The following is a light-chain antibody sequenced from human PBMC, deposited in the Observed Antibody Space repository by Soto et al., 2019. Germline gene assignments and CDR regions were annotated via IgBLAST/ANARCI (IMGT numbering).Light chain of an antibody. CDR3: SSYTSSSTVV. V-gene: IGLV2-14*01. J-gene: IGLJ2*01. Sequence: QSALTQPASVSGSPGQSITISCTGTSSDVGGYNYVSWYQQHPGKAPKLMIYDVSNRPSGVSNHFSASKSGNTASLTISGLQAEDGGNYYCSSYTSSSTVVFGGGTKLTVL. CDR1: SSDVGGYNY. CDR2: DVS.